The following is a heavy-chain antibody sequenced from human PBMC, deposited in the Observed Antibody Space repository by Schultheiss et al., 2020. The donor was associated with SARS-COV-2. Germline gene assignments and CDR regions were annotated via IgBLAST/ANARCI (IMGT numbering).Heavy chain of an antibody. Sequence: SSYGMHWVRQAPGKGLEWIGSIYYSGSTNYNPSLKSRVTISVDTSKNQFSLKLSSVTAADTAVYYCARDSVGATLTSYYYYYYGMDVWGQGTTVTVSS. V-gene: IGHV4-39*07. J-gene: IGHJ6*02. D-gene: IGHD1-26*01. CDR2: IYYSGST. CDR1: SSYG. CDR3: ARDSVGATLTSYYYYYYGMDV.